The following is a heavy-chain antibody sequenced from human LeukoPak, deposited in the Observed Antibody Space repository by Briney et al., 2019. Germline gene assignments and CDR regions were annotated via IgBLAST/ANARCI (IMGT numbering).Heavy chain of an antibody. J-gene: IGHJ6*03. CDR3: AREVPAAIAGYYYMDV. CDR1: GGSISSGSYY. D-gene: IGHD2-2*02. Sequence: PSETLSLTCTVSGGSISSGSYYWSWIRQPPGKGLEWIGYIYYSGSTYYNPSLKSRVTISVDTSKDQFSLKLSSVTAADTAVYYCAREVPAAIAGYYYMDVWGKGTTVTISS. V-gene: IGHV4-61*01. CDR2: IYYSGST.